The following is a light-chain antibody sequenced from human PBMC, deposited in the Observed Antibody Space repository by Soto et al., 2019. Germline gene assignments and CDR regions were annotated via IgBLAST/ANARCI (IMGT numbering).Light chain of an antibody. CDR2: GAS. V-gene: IGKV3-20*01. CDR3: QQHGSSPLVT. CDR1: QSVSSSY. Sequence: EIVLTQSPGTLSLSPGERATLSCRASQSVSSSYLAWYQQKPGQAPRHLIYGASSRATGIPDRFSGSGSGTDFTLTISRLEPEDFAVYYCQQHGSSPLVTFGQGTRLEIK. J-gene: IGKJ5*01.